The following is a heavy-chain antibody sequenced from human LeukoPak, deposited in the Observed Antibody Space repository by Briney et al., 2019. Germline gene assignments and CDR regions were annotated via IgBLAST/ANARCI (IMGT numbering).Heavy chain of an antibody. Sequence: GGSLRLSCAASGFTVSSNFMSWVRQAPGKGLEWVSVIYSGGSTYYADSVKGQFTISRDNSKNTLYLQMNSLRAEDTAVYYCARDRSSGYGIDYWGQGTLVTVSS. D-gene: IGHD3-22*01. V-gene: IGHV3-53*01. CDR1: GFTVSSNF. CDR2: IYSGGST. CDR3: ARDRSSGYGIDY. J-gene: IGHJ4*02.